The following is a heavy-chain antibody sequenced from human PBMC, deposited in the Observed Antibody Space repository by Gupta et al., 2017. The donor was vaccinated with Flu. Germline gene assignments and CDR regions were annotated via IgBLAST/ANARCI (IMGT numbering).Heavy chain of an antibody. J-gene: IGHJ5*01. CDR3: VRESATTCFDS. D-gene: IGHD1-7*01. CDR2: IYSSGIT. Sequence: QVHLQESGPGLVKPSETMSLTCTVSGVSMIGYQWSWIRQPAGKRLEWIGRIYSSGITTYNPFFGSRVTLSVDTSKNQFALTLTSVTAADTAVYYCVRESATTCFDSWGQGTLVTVSS. V-gene: IGHV4-4*07. CDR1: GVSMIGYQ.